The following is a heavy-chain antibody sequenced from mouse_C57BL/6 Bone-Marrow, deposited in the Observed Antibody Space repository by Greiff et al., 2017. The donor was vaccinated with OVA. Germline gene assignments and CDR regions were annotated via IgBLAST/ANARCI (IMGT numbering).Heavy chain of an antibody. D-gene: IGHD4-1*01. CDR2: ISSGGSYT. V-gene: IGHV5-6*01. J-gene: IGHJ2*01. Sequence: EVKLVESGGDLVKPGGSLKLSCAASGFTFSSYGMSWVRQTPDKRLEWVATISSGGSYTYYPDSVKGRFTISRDNAKNTLYLQMSSLKSEDTAMYYCARLNWDGDYWGQGTTLTVSS. CDR3: ARLNWDGDY. CDR1: GFTFSSYG.